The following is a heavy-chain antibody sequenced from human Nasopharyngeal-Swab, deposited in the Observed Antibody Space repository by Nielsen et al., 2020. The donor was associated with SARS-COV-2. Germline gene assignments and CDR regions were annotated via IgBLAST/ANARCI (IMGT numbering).Heavy chain of an antibody. CDR3: AKGGYCSSTSCKDFFDY. D-gene: IGHD2-2*01. CDR2: FSGSGGST. V-gene: IGHV3-23*01. J-gene: IGHJ4*02. Sequence: RQCPGQGLEGVSGFSGSGGSTSYADSVKGRFTISRDNSKNTLYVQMNSLRAEDTAVYYCAKGGYCSSTSCKDFFDYWGQGTLVTVSS.